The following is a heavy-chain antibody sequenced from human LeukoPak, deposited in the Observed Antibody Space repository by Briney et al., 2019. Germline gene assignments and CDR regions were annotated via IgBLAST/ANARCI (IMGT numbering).Heavy chain of an antibody. CDR1: RFTFCSYA. J-gene: IGHJ3*02. D-gene: IGHD5-24*01. CDR2: ISYDGSNN. CDR3: ARTRVTGLQFAAFDI. Sequence: GGSLRLSCAAYRFTFCSYARQWVRQAPGKGREWVAVISYDGSNNYYTDHVKGPITTYTHNSKDTLYLKSNSLRDEDTAVYYCARTRVTGLQFAAFDIWGQGTMVTVSS. V-gene: IGHV3-30*10.